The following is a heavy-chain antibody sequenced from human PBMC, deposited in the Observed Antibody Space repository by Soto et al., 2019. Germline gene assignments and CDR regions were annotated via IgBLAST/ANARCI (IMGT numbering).Heavy chain of an antibody. J-gene: IGHJ5*02. CDR3: ARKSSSSSWFDP. D-gene: IGHD6-6*01. CDR1: GYTFFSYG. CDR2: ISTYNGNT. Sequence: ASVKVSCKASGYTFFSYGISWVRQAPGQGLEWMGWISTYNGNTNYAQRLQDRVTMTTDTSTRTAYMELRSLRSDDTAVYYCARKSSSSSWFDPWGQGTLVT. V-gene: IGHV1-18*01.